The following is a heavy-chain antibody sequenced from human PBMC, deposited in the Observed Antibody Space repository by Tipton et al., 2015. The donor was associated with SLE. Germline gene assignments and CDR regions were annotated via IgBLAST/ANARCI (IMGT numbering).Heavy chain of an antibody. J-gene: IGHJ3*02. CDR1: AGSISSYY. V-gene: IGHV4-59*12. D-gene: IGHD6-13*01. CDR3: ARVVAAAGTAFDI. Sequence: TLSLTCTVSAGSISSYYWSWIRQPPGKGLEWIGSIYYSGSTYYNPSLKSRVTISVDTSKNQFSLKLSSVTAADTAVYYCARVVAAAGTAFDIWGQGTMVTVSS. CDR2: IYYSGST.